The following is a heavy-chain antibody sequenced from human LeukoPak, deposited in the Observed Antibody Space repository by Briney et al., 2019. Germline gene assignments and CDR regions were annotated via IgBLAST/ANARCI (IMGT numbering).Heavy chain of an antibody. CDR3: ARVGHNCGGDCYSPWFDP. CDR2: IYYSGST. D-gene: IGHD2-21*02. V-gene: IGHV4-59*01. CDR1: GGSISGYY. J-gene: IGHJ5*02. Sequence: SETLSLTCTVSGGSISGYYWSWIRQPPGKGLEWIGYIYYSGSTNYNPSLKSRVTISVDTSKNQFSLKLTSVTAADTAVYYCARVGHNCGGDCYSPWFDPWGQGTLVTVSS.